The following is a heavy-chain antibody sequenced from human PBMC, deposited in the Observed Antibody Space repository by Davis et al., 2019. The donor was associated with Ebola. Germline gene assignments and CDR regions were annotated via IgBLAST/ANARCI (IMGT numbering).Heavy chain of an antibody. J-gene: IGHJ3*01. V-gene: IGHV3-23*01. CDR3: AKDTTNVWFDV. CDR1: GFIFRSYV. Sequence: GGSLRLSCAASGFIFRSYVMSWVRQAPGKGLEWVSTLGLGADTYYADSVKGRFTISRDNSKNTLYLQMNSLRVEDTAIYYCAKDTTNVWFDVWGQGTLVTVSS. CDR2: LGLGADT. D-gene: IGHD1-26*01.